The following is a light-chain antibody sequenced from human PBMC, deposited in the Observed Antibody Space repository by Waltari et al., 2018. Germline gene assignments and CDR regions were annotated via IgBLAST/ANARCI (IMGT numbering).Light chain of an antibody. CDR3: QQGYNPPYT. CDR1: QALNNW. CDR2: AAS. Sequence: DIQMTQSPSSLSASVGDKVTITCRASQALNNWLAWYQQKPGKAPKLLIYAASHSQDGVPSRFSGSGSGTDYSLTINSLQPEDFASYYCQQGYNPPYTFGRGTRVEFK. V-gene: IGKV1-12*01. J-gene: IGKJ2*01.